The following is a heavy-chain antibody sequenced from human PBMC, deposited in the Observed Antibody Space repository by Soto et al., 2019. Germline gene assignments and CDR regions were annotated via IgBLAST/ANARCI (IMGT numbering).Heavy chain of an antibody. J-gene: IGHJ6*02. V-gene: IGHV4-39*01. CDR1: GGSISSSSYY. CDR2: IYYSGST. Sequence: SETLSLTCTVSGGSISSSSYYWGWIRQPPGKGLEWIGSIYYSGSTYYNPSLKSRVTISVDTSKNQFSLKLSSVTAAGTAVYYCASNYDFWSGKGYYYGMDVWGQGTTVTVSS. CDR3: ASNYDFWSGKGYYYGMDV. D-gene: IGHD3-3*01.